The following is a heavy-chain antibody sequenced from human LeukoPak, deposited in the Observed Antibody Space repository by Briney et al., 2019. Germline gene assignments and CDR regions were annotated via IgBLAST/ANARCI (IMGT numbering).Heavy chain of an antibody. CDR3: ARDVRQWLFGY. V-gene: IGHV3-30*04. CDR1: GFTFSNYA. CDR2: ISYDGSNK. Sequence: GGSLRLSCAASGFTFSNYAMHWVRQAPGKGLVWVAVISYDGSNKYYADSVKGRFTISRDNSKNTLYLQINSLRAEDTAVYYCARDVRQWLFGYWGQGTLVTVSS. D-gene: IGHD6-19*01. J-gene: IGHJ4*02.